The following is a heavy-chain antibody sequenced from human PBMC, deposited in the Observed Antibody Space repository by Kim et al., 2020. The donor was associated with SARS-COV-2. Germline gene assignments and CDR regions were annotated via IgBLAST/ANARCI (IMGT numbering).Heavy chain of an antibody. J-gene: IGHJ4*02. CDR2: ISSSSSYI. CDR3: ARDSYDYGDGGSLIHDY. CDR1: GFTFSSYS. Sequence: GGSLRLSCAASGFTFSSYSMNWVRQAPGKGLEWVSSISSSSSYIYYADSVKGRFTISRDNAKNSLYLQMNSLRAEDTAVYYCARDSYDYGDGGSLIHDYWGQGTLVTVSS. D-gene: IGHD4-17*01. V-gene: IGHV3-21*01.